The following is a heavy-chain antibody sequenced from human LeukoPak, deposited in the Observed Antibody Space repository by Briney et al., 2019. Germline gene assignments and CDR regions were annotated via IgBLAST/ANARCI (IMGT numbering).Heavy chain of an antibody. Sequence: GGSLRLSCAASGFTFSSYWMSWVRQAPGKGLEWVANIKQDGSEKYYVDSVKGRFTISRDNAKNSLYLQMNSLRAEDTAVYYCARAFWSGYPTYYFDYWGQGTLVTVSS. J-gene: IGHJ4*02. V-gene: IGHV3-7*01. CDR1: GFTFSSYW. D-gene: IGHD3-3*01. CDR2: IKQDGSEK. CDR3: ARAFWSGYPTYYFDY.